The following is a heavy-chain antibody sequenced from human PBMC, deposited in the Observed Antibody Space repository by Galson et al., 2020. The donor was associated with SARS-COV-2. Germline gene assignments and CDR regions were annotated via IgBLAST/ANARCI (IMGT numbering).Heavy chain of an antibody. CDR1: GGSFSGYY. D-gene: IGHD6-6*01. J-gene: IGHJ4*02. Sequence: SETLSLTCAVYGGSFSGYYWSWIRQPPGKGLEWIGEINHSGSTNYNPSLKSRVTISVDTSKNQFSLKLSSVTAADTAVYYCARVWSIAARQAYFDYWGQGTLVTVSS. CDR2: INHSGST. V-gene: IGHV4-34*01. CDR3: ARVWSIAARQAYFDY.